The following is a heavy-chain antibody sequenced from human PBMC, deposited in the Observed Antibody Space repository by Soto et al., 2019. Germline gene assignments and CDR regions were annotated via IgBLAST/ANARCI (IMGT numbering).Heavy chain of an antibody. J-gene: IGHJ6*02. CDR2: IWSDGSKK. V-gene: IGHV3-33*01. CDR3: GRDRGGSHYIDV. Sequence: QVQLVESGGGVVQPGTSLRLSCAASGLTFSSHGMHWVRQAPGKGLEWVAFIWSDGSKKYYADSVKGRFTISRDQSKSTLYLEMNTVRAEDTAIYSCGRDRGGSHYIDVWGQGTTVTVSS. D-gene: IGHD3-10*01. CDR1: GLTFSSHG.